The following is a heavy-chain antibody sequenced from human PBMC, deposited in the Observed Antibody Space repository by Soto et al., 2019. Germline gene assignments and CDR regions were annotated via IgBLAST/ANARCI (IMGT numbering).Heavy chain of an antibody. Sequence: SETRSLTCTVSGGSISSYYWSWIRQPPGKGLEWIGYIYYSGSTNYNPSLKSRVTISVDTSKNQFSLKLSSVTAADTAVYYCAIEGHYGSGSYYNVGFDYYYYYMDVWGKGTTVTVSS. CDR1: GGSISSYY. D-gene: IGHD3-10*01. J-gene: IGHJ6*03. CDR2: IYYSGST. CDR3: AIEGHYGSGSYYNVGFDYYYYYMDV. V-gene: IGHV4-59*01.